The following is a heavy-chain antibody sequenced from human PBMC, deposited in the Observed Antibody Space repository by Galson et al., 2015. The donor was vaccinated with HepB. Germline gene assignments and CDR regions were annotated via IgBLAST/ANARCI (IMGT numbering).Heavy chain of an antibody. J-gene: IGHJ2*01. CDR3: ARVSGWTGYRGRYFDL. V-gene: IGHV3-48*01. Sequence: SLRLSCAASGFTFSLYSMHWVRQAPGQGLEWVSYISRGIVTYCADSVMGRFTVSRDNAKNSPYLIMNSLRAEDTAVYYCARVSGWTGYRGRYFDLWGRGTLVTVSS. D-gene: IGHD3/OR15-3a*01. CDR1: GFTFSLYS. CDR2: ISRGIVT.